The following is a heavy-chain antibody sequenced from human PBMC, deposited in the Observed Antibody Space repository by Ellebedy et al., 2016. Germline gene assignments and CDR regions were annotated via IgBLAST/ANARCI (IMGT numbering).Heavy chain of an antibody. V-gene: IGHV4-59*13. D-gene: IGHD1/OR15-1a*01. J-gene: IGHJ2*01. Sequence: SETLSLXXPVSGGSISSYYWSWIRQPPGKGLEWIGYIYYSGSTNYNPSLKSRVTISVDTSKNQFSLKLSSVTAADTAVYYCARDVDLTNFDLWGRGTLVTVSS. CDR3: ARDVDLTNFDL. CDR2: IYYSGST. CDR1: GGSISSYY.